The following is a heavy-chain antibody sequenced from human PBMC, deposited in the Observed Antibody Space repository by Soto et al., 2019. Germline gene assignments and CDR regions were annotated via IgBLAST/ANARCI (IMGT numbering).Heavy chain of an antibody. CDR3: ARHATVTTSSLGYYYGMDV. CDR2: IYPGDSDT. D-gene: IGHD4-17*01. V-gene: IGHV5-51*01. J-gene: IGHJ6*02. Sequence: GESLKISCKGSGYSFTSYWIGWVRQMPGKGLEWMGIIYPGDSDTRYSPSFQGQVTISADKSISTAYLQWSSLKASDTAMYYCARHATVTTSSLGYYYGMDVWAQGTTVTVSS. CDR1: GYSFTSYW.